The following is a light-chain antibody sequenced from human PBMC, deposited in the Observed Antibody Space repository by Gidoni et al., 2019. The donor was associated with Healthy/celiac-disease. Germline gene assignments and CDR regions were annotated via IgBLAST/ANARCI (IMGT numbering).Light chain of an antibody. V-gene: IGKV3-20*01. CDR3: QQYGSSPRT. J-gene: IGKJ1*01. Sequence: SPGTLSLSPGERATLSCRASQSVSSSYLAWYQQKPGQAPRLLIYGASSRATGIPDRFSGSGSGTDFTLTISRLEPEDFAVYYCQQYGSSPRTFGQGTKVEIK. CDR2: GAS. CDR1: QSVSSSY.